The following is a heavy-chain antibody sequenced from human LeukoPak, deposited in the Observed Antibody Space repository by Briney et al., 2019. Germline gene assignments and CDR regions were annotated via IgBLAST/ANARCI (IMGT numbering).Heavy chain of an antibody. D-gene: IGHD6-13*01. CDR3: AKDKPLIAAAGTFDY. V-gene: IGHV3-21*04. CDR2: IGSSSIYK. Sequence: GGSLRLSCAASGFTFDDYGMSWVRQAPGKGLEWVSFIGSSSIYKYYADSVKGRFTISRDNAKNSLYLQMNSLRAEDTALYYCAKDKPLIAAAGTFDYWGQGTLVTVSS. CDR1: GFTFDDYG. J-gene: IGHJ4*02.